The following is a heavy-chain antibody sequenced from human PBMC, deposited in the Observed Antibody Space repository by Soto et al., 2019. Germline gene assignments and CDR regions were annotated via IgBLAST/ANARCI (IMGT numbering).Heavy chain of an antibody. V-gene: IGHV4-59*01. CDR1: GGSISSYY. CDR3: ARELFGRSVWFGP. J-gene: IGHJ5*02. D-gene: IGHD3-10*01. Sequence: PSETLSLTCTVSGGSISSYYWSWIRQPPGKGLEWIGYIYYSGSTNYNPSLRSRVTISVDTSKNQFSLKLSSVTAADTAVYYCARELFGRSVWFGPWGQGTLVTV. CDR2: IYYSGST.